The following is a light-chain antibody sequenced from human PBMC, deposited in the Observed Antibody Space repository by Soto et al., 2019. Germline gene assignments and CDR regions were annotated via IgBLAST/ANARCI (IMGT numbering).Light chain of an antibody. CDR2: DAS. V-gene: IGKV3-11*01. CDR3: QQRINWPLT. CDR1: QSVNSY. Sequence: EIVLTQSPATLSLSPGERATLSCRASQSVNSYLAWYQQKPGQAPRLLIHDASNRATGVPARFSGSGSGTDFTLTISSLEPEDFAVYYCQQRINWPLTFGGGTKVEIK. J-gene: IGKJ4*01.